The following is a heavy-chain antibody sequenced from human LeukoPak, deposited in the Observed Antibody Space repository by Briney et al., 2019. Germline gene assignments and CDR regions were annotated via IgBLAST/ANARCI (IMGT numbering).Heavy chain of an antibody. J-gene: IGHJ4*02. V-gene: IGHV3-48*02. CDR3: ARDWAYPFDY. D-gene: IGHD3-16*01. Sequence: GGSLRLSCTTSGFTFNTFSMNWVRQAPGKGLEWVSYITPSSSIIYYADSVKGRFIISRDNAKNSLYLQMNSLRDEDTAVYYCARDWAYPFDYWGQGTLVTVSS. CDR2: ITPSSSII. CDR1: GFTFNTFS.